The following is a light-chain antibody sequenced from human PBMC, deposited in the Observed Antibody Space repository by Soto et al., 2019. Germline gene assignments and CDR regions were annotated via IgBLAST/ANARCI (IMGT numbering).Light chain of an antibody. V-gene: IGLV1-51*02. CDR3: GTWDSSLSAGGV. CDR2: ENN. Sequence: QSVLTQPPSLSAAPGQKVTISCSGSSSNIGNNYVSWYQQLPGTAPKLLIYENNKRPPGIPDRFSGSKSGTSATLGITGLQTGDEVEYYCGTWDSSLSAGGVFGGVTKVTVL. CDR1: SSNIGNNY. J-gene: IGLJ3*02.